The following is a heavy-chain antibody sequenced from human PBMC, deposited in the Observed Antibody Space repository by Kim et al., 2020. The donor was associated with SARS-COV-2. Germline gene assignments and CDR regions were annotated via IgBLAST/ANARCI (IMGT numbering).Heavy chain of an antibody. J-gene: IGHJ4*02. CDR1: GGSFSGYY. CDR3: AIKYYYDSPFDY. D-gene: IGHD3-22*01. CDR2: INHSGST. Sequence: SETLSLTCAVYGGSFSGYYWSWIRQPPGKGLEWIGEINHSGSTNYNPSLKSRVTISVDTSKNQFSLKLSSVTAADTAVYYCAIKYYYDSPFDYWGQGTLVTVSS. V-gene: IGHV4-34*01.